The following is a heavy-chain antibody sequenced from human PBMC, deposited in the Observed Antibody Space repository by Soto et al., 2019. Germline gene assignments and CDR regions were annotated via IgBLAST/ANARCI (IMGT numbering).Heavy chain of an antibody. CDR2: IYYSGST. Sequence: QVQLQESGPGLVKPSQTLSLTCTVSGGSISSGGYYWSWIRQHPGKGLEWIGYIYYSGSTYYNPSLKSRVTISLVTSKNHIARNLSSVTAADTAVYYCARVQIDYGDFPSEFDYWGQGTLVTVSS. J-gene: IGHJ4*02. V-gene: IGHV4-31*03. D-gene: IGHD4-17*01. CDR1: GGSISSGGYY. CDR3: ARVQIDYGDFPSEFDY.